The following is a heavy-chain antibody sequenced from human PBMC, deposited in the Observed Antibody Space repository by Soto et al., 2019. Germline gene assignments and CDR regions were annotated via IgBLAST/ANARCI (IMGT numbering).Heavy chain of an antibody. CDR2: VNVDDST. J-gene: IGHJ4*02. Sequence: GGSLRLSCAASGFTFSSYAMSWVRQAPGKGLEWVSSVNVDDSTYYANSVKGRFTISRDNSKNTVNLQMNSLRAEDTAVYYCAKNYYLDNWAQGTLVTVSS. CDR3: AKNYYLDN. V-gene: IGHV3-23*01. CDR1: GFTFSSYA.